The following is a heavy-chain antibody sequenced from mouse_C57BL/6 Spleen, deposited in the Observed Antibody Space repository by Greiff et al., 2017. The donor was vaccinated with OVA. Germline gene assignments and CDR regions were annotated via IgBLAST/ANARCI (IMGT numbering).Heavy chain of an antibody. CDR3: ARGTYDYDEFAY. CDR2: IYPGDGDT. V-gene: IGHV1-82*01. D-gene: IGHD2-4*01. Sequence: VQLKESGPELVKPGASVKISCKASGYAFSSSWMNWVKQRPGKGLEWIGRIYPGDGDTNYNGKFKGKATLTADKSSSTAYMQLSSLTSEDSAVYFCARGTYDYDEFAYWGQGTLVTVSA. J-gene: IGHJ3*01. CDR1: GYAFSSSW.